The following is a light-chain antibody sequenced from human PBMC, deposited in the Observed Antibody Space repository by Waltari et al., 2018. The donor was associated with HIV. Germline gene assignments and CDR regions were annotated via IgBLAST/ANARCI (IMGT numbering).Light chain of an antibody. CDR2: DDR. CDR3: QVWESSTDDHQVV. V-gene: IGLV3-21*02. Sequence: SYVLTQPPSVSVAPGQTARMTCGGNNIGSKRLHWYQQKPGQAPVLVVYDDRDRPSGIPERCSGANFGNTATLTITRVEAGDEADYYCQVWESSTDDHQVVFGGGTKLTVL. CDR1: NIGSKR. J-gene: IGLJ2*01.